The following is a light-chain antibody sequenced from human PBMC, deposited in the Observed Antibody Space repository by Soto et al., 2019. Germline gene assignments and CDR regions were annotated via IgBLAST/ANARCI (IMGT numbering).Light chain of an antibody. CDR3: ASYAGSDPVL. V-gene: IGLV2-8*01. Sequence: QSALTQPPSASGSPGQSVTISCTGTSSDVGAYNYVSWYQQHPGKAPKLMIYDVNKRPSGVPHRFSGSKSGNTASLTVSGLEADDEADYYCASYAGSDPVLFGGGTKLTVL. CDR1: SSDVGAYNY. J-gene: IGLJ2*01. CDR2: DVN.